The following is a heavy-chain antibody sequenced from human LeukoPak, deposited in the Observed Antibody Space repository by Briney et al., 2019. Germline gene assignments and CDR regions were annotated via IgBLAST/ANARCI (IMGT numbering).Heavy chain of an antibody. CDR3: TRGWFGLDP. CDR1: GLLFSSYG. Sequence: GGSLRLSCEASGLLFSSYGFYWVRRAPGKGLEWVAYISFSGTTEDYADSLEGRFTISRDNSQSKVYLQTSSLRSEDTAVYYCTRGWFGLDPWGQGTQVIVSS. CDR2: ISFSGTTE. J-gene: IGHJ5*02. V-gene: IGHV3-30*03. D-gene: IGHD3-10*01.